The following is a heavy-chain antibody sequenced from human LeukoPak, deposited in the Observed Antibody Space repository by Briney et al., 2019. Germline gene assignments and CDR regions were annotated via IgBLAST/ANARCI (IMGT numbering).Heavy chain of an antibody. J-gene: IGHJ4*02. V-gene: IGHV3-66*01. D-gene: IGHD5-12*01. CDR1: GFTVSSNY. CDR3: ARDRYRGIVATIPLVPFDY. Sequence: GGSLRLSCAASGFTVSSNYMSWVRQAPGKGLEWVSVIYSGGSTYYADSVKGRFTISRDNSKNTLYLQMNSLRAEDTAVYYCARDRYRGIVATIPLVPFDYWGQGTLVTVSS. CDR2: IYSGGST.